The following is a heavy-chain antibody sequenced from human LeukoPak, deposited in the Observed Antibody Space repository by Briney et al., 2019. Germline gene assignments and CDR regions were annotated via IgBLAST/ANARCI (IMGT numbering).Heavy chain of an antibody. J-gene: IGHJ4*02. CDR1: GFTFSIYG. D-gene: IGHD1-1*01. CDR3: AKKTQLERRNFDY. CDR2: ISGSGGNT. V-gene: IGHV3-23*01. Sequence: GGSLRLSCAASGFTFSIYGMSWVRQAPGKGLEWVSGISGSGGNTYYADSVRGRFTISRDNSKNTLYLQMTSLRAEDTAVYYCAKKTQLERRNFDYRGQGTLVTVSS.